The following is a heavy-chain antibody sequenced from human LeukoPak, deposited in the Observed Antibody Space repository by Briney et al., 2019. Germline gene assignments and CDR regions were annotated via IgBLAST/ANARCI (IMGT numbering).Heavy chain of an antibody. J-gene: IGHJ4*02. CDR3: ARDKQPGDY. D-gene: IGHD5-18*01. V-gene: IGHV4-59*01. Sequence: PSETLSLTCTVSGGSISGYYWGWIRQPPGKGLEWIGYISYSGDTTHNPSLKSRVTMSVDTPKNQFSLRLSSVTPADTAVYYCARDKQPGDYWGQGTLVTVSS. CDR1: GGSISGYY. CDR2: ISYSGDT.